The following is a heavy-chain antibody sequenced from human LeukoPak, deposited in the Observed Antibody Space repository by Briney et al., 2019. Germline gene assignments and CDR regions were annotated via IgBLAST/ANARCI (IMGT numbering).Heavy chain of an antibody. CDR1: GGTFSSYA. CDR2: IIPILGIA. CDR3: AGEDGYSLFDY. Sequence: GASVKVSCTASGGTFSSYAISWVRQAPGQGLEWMGRIIPILGIANYAQKFQGRVTITADKSTSTAYMELSSLRSEDTAVYYCAGEDGYSLFDYWGQGTLVTVSS. J-gene: IGHJ4*02. D-gene: IGHD5-24*01. V-gene: IGHV1-69*04.